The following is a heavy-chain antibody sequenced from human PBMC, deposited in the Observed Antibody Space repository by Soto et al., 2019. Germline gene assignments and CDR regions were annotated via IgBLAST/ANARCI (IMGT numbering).Heavy chain of an antibody. V-gene: IGHV1-8*01. Sequence: GASVKVSCKASGYTFTSYDINWVRQATGQGLEWMGWMNPNSGNTGYAQKFQGRVTMTRNTSISTAYMKLSSRRSEDTAVNNCALSSREAYNGFDPGGQGTLVTVSS. CDR1: GYTFTSYD. J-gene: IGHJ5*02. CDR3: ALSSREAYNGFDP. D-gene: IGHD6-13*01. CDR2: MNPNSGNT.